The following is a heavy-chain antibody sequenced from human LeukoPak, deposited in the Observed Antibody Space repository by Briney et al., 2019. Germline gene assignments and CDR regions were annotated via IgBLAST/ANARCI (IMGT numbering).Heavy chain of an antibody. D-gene: IGHD3-16*01. V-gene: IGHV4-59*08. CDR1: GGSISSYY. Sequence: SETLFLTCTVSGGSISSYYWSWIRQPPGKGLEWIGYIYYSGSTNYNPSLKSRVTISVDTSKNQFSLKLSSVTAADTAVYYCARRLRWGHHFDYWGQGTLVTVSS. CDR2: IYYSGST. J-gene: IGHJ4*02. CDR3: ARRLRWGHHFDY.